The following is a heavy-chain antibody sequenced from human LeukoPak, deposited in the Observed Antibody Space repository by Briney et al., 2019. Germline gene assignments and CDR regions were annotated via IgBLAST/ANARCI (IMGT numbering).Heavy chain of an antibody. CDR3: ARGSGSYLRHDAFDI. CDR2: IIPIFGTA. V-gene: IGHV1-69*05. Sequence: SVKVSCKASGGTFSSYAISWVRQAPGQGLEWMGGIIPIFGTANYAQKFQGRVTITTDESTSTAYMELSSLRSEDTAVYYCARGSGSYLRHDAFDIWGQGTMVTVSS. CDR1: GGTFSSYA. J-gene: IGHJ3*02. D-gene: IGHD1-26*01.